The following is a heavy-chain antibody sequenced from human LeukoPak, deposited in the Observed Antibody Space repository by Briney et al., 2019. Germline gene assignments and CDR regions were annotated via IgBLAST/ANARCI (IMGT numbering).Heavy chain of an antibody. D-gene: IGHD3-16*01. J-gene: IGHJ3*02. CDR1: GDSVSSNSAA. CDR2: TYYRSKWYN. V-gene: IGHV6-1*01. CDR3: AGEVARHTLPDAFDI. Sequence: SQTLSLTSAISGDSVSSNSAAWNWIRQSPSRGLEWLGRTYYRSKWYNDYAVSVKSRITINPDTSKNQFSLQLNSVTPEDTAVYYCAGEVARHTLPDAFDIWGQGTMVTVS.